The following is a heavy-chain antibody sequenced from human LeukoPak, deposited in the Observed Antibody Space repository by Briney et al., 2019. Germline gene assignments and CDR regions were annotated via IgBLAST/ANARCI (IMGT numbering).Heavy chain of an antibody. D-gene: IGHD2-2*01. Sequence: HPGGSLRLSCSASGFTFSDYSMHWVRQAPGKGLEYVSAISSNGGTTYYADSVKGRFTISRDNSKNTLYLQMSSLRAEDTAVYYCTRGQMPEGLFYWGQGSLVTVSS. V-gene: IGHV3-64D*06. CDR1: GFTFSDYS. CDR2: ISSNGGTT. J-gene: IGHJ4*02. CDR3: TRGQMPEGLFY.